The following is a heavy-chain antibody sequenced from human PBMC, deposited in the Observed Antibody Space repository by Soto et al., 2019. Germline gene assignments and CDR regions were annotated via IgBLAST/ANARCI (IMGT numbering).Heavy chain of an antibody. D-gene: IGHD6-19*01. J-gene: IGHJ4*02. CDR1: GFTFSSYG. Sequence: GGSLRLSCAASGFTFSSYGMHWVRQAPGKGLEWVAVISYDGSNKYYADSVKGRFTISRDNSKNTLYLQMNSLRAEDTAVYYCAKDRIEVAGTGYYFDYWGQGTLVTVSS. V-gene: IGHV3-30*18. CDR2: ISYDGSNK. CDR3: AKDRIEVAGTGYYFDY.